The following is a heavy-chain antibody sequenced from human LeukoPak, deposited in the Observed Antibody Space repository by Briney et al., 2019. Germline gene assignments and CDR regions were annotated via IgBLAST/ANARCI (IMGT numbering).Heavy chain of an antibody. J-gene: IGHJ4*02. V-gene: IGHV3-21*01. CDR3: ARNSRLREFNYFDY. Sequence: PGGSRKPSCAAFEFTFSGYSMNGVRKAQGKGLEWCSFISSSSSYSYYADSAKGRFHSSRDNAKKSLYLQMNSLRAEDTAEYYCARNSRLREFNYFDYWGQGTLVTVSS. CDR2: ISSSSSYS. CDR1: EFTFSGYS. D-gene: IGHD3-16*01.